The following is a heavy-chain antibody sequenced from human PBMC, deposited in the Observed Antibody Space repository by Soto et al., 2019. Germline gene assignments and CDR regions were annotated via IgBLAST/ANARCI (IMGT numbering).Heavy chain of an antibody. D-gene: IGHD1-26*01. Sequence: SLRLSCAASGFTFSSYGMHWVRQAPGKGLEWVAVIWYDGSNKYYADSVKGRFTISRDNSKNTLYLQMNSLRAEDTAVYYCARDSPPHDSGSYFVFSYWGQGTLVTVSS. V-gene: IGHV3-33*01. J-gene: IGHJ4*02. CDR1: GFTFSSYG. CDR2: IWYDGSNK. CDR3: ARDSPPHDSGSYFVFSY.